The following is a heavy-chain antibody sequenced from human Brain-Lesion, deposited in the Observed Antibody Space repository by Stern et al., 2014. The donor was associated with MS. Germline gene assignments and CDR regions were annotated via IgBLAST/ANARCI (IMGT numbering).Heavy chain of an antibody. CDR2: IFNSGST. V-gene: IGHV4-61*02. CDR1: GGSISSGGYY. D-gene: IGHD2-2*01. J-gene: IGHJ6*02. Sequence: VQLVESGPGLVKPSQTLSLSCTVSGGSISSGGYYWSWIRQPAGKGLEWIGRIFNSGSTSYNPSLKSRVTLSIDTSKTHFSLRLNSMTAADTAVYYCARGRVVPGFQYYATDVWGQGTTVIVSS. CDR3: ARGRVVPGFQYYATDV.